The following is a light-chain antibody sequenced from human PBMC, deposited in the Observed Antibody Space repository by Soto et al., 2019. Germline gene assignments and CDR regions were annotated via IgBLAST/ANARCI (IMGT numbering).Light chain of an antibody. Sequence: EIVLTQSPGTLSLSPGGRATLSCRASQSVRSSYLAWYQQRPGQAPRLLIFGASFRATGIPDRFSGSGSGTDFTLTISRLEAEDFVVYYCQHYGSPLTFGGGTKVEIK. CDR1: QSVRSSY. V-gene: IGKV3-20*01. CDR3: QHYGSPLT. CDR2: GAS. J-gene: IGKJ4*02.